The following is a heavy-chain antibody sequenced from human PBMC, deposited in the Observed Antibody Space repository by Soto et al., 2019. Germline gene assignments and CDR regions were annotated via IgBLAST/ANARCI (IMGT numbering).Heavy chain of an antibody. J-gene: IGHJ4*02. Sequence: GGSLRLSCAASGFTLRSYWMHWVRQAPGGGLVWVSRIDGSGSNTFYADSVKGRFTISRDNAKNTLYLQMNNLSPEDTAVYYCVRGPNSAYSYFDHWGPGTMVTVSS. CDR3: VRGPNSAYSYFDH. V-gene: IGHV3-74*01. CDR1: GFTLRSYW. D-gene: IGHD5-12*01. CDR2: IDGSGSNT.